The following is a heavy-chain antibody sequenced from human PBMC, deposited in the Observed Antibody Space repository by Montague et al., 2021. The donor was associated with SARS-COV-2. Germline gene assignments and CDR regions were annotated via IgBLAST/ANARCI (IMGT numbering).Heavy chain of an antibody. CDR3: ARDDIVLQGVTKGMDV. D-gene: IGHD2-15*01. CDR2: MYYSGST. CDR1: GGSISSSNYY. Sequence: SETLSLTCTVSGGSISSSNYYWGWIRQPPGKGLEWIGNMYYSGSTYYNPSLESRVTISIATSKNQFSLKLSSVTAADTAVYYCARDDIVLQGVTKGMDVWGQGTTVTVSS. V-gene: IGHV4-39*07. J-gene: IGHJ6*02.